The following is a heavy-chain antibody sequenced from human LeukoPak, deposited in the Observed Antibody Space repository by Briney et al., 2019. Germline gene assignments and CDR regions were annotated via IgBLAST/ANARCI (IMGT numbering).Heavy chain of an antibody. D-gene: IGHD4-17*01. CDR1: GDSFSGYY. J-gene: IGHJ6*04. V-gene: IGHV4-59*08. CDR3: ARHVYGKEMYV. CDR2: IHSSAGT. Sequence: PSETLSLTCTVSGDSFSGYYWGWIRQPPGKGLECVGYIHSSAGTAYNPSLKSRLTISIDTSKNQFSLTLSSVTAADTAVYYCARHVYGKEMYVWGKGTTVAVSS.